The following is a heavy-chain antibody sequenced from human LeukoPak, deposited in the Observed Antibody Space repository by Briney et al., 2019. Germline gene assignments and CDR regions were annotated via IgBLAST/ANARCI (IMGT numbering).Heavy chain of an antibody. CDR3: ACSPTSYYYYMDV. CDR1: GFTFSSYA. J-gene: IGHJ6*03. CDR2: ISYDGSNK. V-gene: IGHV3-30*04. Sequence: SLRLSCAASGFTFSSYAMHWVRQAPGKGLEWVAVISYDGSNKYYADSVKGRFTISRDNSKNTLYLQMNSLRAEDTAVYYCACSPTSYYYYMDVWGKGTTVTVYS.